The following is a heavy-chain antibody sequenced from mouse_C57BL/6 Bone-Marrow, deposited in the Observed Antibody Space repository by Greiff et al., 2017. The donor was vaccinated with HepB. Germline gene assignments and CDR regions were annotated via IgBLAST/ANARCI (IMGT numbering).Heavy chain of an antibody. CDR3: ARGYYGYDEGFAY. D-gene: IGHD2-2*01. Sequence: VQLKESGGGLVKPGGSLKLSCAASGFTFSSYAMSWVRQTPEKRLEWVATISDGGSYTYYPDNVKGRFTISRDNAKNNLYLQMSHLKSEDTAMYYCARGYYGYDEGFAYWGQGTLVTVSA. CDR1: GFTFSSYA. J-gene: IGHJ3*01. V-gene: IGHV5-4*01. CDR2: ISDGGSYT.